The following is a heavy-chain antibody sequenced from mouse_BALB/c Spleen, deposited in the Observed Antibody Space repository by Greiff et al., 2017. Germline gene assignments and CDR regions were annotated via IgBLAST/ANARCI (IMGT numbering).Heavy chain of an antibody. J-gene: IGHJ1*01. Sequence: VQLQQPGSVLVRPGASVKLSCKASGYTFTDYWMHWVKQRPGQGLEWIGAIDTSDSYTSYNQKFKGKATLTVDESSSTAYMQLSSLTSEDSAVYYCARGDYGSSYWYFDVWGAGTTVTVSS. V-gene: IGHV1-69*02. CDR3: ARGDYGSSYWYFDV. CDR2: IDTSDSYT. D-gene: IGHD1-1*01. CDR1: GYTFTDYW.